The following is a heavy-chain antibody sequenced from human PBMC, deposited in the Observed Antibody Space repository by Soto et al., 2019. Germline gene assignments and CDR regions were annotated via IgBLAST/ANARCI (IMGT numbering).Heavy chain of an antibody. D-gene: IGHD3-10*01. J-gene: IGHJ6*03. Sequence: GGSLRLSCAASGFTFSSYAMHWVRQAPGKGLEWVSAISGSGGSTYYADSVKGRFTISRDNSKNTLYLQMNILRAEDTAVYYCXXXXXGFGAFXYYMAVWGKGTTVTVSS. V-gene: IGHV3-23*01. CDR1: GFTFSSYA. CDR3: XXXXXGFGAFXYYMAV. CDR2: ISGSGGST.